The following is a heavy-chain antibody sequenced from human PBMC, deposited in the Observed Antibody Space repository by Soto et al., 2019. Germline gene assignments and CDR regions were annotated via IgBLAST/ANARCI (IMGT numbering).Heavy chain of an antibody. J-gene: IGHJ4*02. CDR1: GFTLSTYS. D-gene: IGHD4-17*01. CDR3: ARSSDYRNFDC. Sequence: EVQLVESGGGLVQPGGSLRLSCAASGFTLSTYSMNWVRQAPGKGLEWVSYISSSSSTIYYADSVKGRFTISRDNAKNSLYLQMNSLRAEDTAVYYCARSSDYRNFDCWGQGTLVTVSS. CDR2: ISSSSSTI. V-gene: IGHV3-48*01.